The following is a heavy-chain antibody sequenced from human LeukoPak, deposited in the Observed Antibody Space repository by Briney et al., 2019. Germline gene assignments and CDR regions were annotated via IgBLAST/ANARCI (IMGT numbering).Heavy chain of an antibody. Sequence: SETLSLTCAVYGGSFSGYYWSWIRQPPGKGLELIGEINHSRSTNYNPSLKSRVTISVDTSKNQFSLKLSSVTAADTAVYYCARGYSGSYLPFDYWGQGTLVTVSS. V-gene: IGHV4-34*01. J-gene: IGHJ4*02. CDR1: GGSFSGYY. D-gene: IGHD1-26*01. CDR3: ARGYSGSYLPFDY. CDR2: INHSRST.